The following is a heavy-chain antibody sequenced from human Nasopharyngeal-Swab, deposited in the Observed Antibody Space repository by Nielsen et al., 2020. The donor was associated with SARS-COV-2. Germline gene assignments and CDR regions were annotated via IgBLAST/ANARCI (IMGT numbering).Heavy chain of an antibody. CDR3: AREALLGYCSGGSCYRTWFDP. D-gene: IGHD2-15*01. V-gene: IGHV4-34*01. Sequence: PGKGLEWIGEINHSGGTNYNPSLKSRVTISVDTSKNQFSLKLSSVTAADTAVYYCAREALLGYCSGGSCYRTWFDPWGQGTLVTVSS. J-gene: IGHJ5*02. CDR2: INHSGGT.